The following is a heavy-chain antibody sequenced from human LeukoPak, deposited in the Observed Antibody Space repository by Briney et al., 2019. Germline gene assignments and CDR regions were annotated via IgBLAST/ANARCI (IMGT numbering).Heavy chain of an antibody. D-gene: IGHD1-20*01. Sequence: GESLKISCKGSGYSFTSYWIGWVRQMPGKGLEWMGIIYPGDSDTRYSPSFQGQVTISADKSISTAYLQWSSLKASDTAMYYCARQRHNWKWRGAFDIWGQGTMDTVSS. CDR3: ARQRHNWKWRGAFDI. CDR2: IYPGDSDT. V-gene: IGHV5-51*01. J-gene: IGHJ3*02. CDR1: GYSFTSYW.